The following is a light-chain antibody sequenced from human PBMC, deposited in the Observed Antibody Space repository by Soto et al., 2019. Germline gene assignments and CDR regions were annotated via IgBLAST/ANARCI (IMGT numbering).Light chain of an antibody. CDR2: YND. Sequence: QSVLTQPPSVSAAPRQRVTISCSGSSSNIGNNAVNWYQQLPGKTPKLLIYYNDLVPSGVSDRFSGSSSGTSASLAISGLQSEDEADYYCAAWDDSLSGWVFGGGTKLTVL. CDR1: SSNIGNNA. J-gene: IGLJ3*02. CDR3: AAWDDSLSGWV. V-gene: IGLV1-36*01.